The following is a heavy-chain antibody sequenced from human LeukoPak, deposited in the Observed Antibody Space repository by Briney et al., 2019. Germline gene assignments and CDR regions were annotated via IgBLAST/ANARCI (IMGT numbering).Heavy chain of an antibody. CDR2: ISVYNGNT. Sequence: ASVKVSCKASSYTLTNYGISWVRQAPGQGLEYMGWISVYNGNTNYAQRLQGRVTMTADTSTSTVYMELRSLRSDDTAVYYCARGGGGYYGSGSYLIDHWGQGTLVTVSS. CDR3: ARGGGGYYGSGSYLIDH. V-gene: IGHV1-18*01. CDR1: SYTLTNYG. D-gene: IGHD3-10*01. J-gene: IGHJ4*02.